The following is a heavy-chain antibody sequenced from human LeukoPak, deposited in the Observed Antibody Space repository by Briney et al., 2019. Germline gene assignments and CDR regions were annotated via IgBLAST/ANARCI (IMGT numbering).Heavy chain of an antibody. V-gene: IGHV4-30-4*01. J-gene: IGHJ4*02. Sequence: PSQTLSLTCSVSGGSISSGGFYWSWIRQPPGKGLEWIGYIHSSGNTYYNPSLKSRVFISVDASKNQFSLKLGSVTAADTAVYYCARRGRDNYGGMDYWGQGTLVTVSS. D-gene: IGHD5-18*01. CDR1: GGSISSGGFY. CDR2: IHSSGNT. CDR3: ARRGRDNYGGMDY.